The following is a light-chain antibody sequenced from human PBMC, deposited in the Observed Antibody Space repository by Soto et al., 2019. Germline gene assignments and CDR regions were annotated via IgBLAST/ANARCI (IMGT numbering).Light chain of an antibody. J-gene: IGKJ4*01. CDR2: GAS. CDR3: QQSYSIMHLT. V-gene: IGKV1-39*01. CDR1: QSIDTS. Sequence: DIQMTQAPSSLSASVGDRVTITCRASQSIDTSLNWYQQKPGKAPKLLSYGASSLQSGVPLRFSGSGSGTDCTLTISSLQPEEFATYYCQQSYSIMHLTFGGGTKVEIK.